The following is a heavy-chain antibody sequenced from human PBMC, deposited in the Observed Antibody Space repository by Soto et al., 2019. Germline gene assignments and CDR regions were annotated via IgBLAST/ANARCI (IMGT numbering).Heavy chain of an antibody. CDR2: IIPIFGTA. J-gene: IGHJ6*02. CDR1: GGTFSSYA. CDR3: ARVMRQWLVLAGIYYYYGMDV. Sequence: ASVKVSCKASGGTFSSYAISWVQQAPGQGLEWMGGIIPIFGTANYAQKFQGRVTITADESTSTAYMELSSLRSEDTAVYYCARVMRQWLVLAGIYYYYGMDVWGQGTTVTVSS. D-gene: IGHD6-19*01. V-gene: IGHV1-69*13.